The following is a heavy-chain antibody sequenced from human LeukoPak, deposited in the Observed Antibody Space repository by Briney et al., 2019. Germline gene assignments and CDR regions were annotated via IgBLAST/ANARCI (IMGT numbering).Heavy chain of an antibody. CDR3: ARDYQLLLDY. CDR1: GFTVSSNY. J-gene: IGHJ4*02. CDR2: ISSSGSTI. D-gene: IGHD2-2*01. Sequence: GGSLRLSCAASGFTVSSNYMSWIRQAPGKGLEWVSYISSSGSTIYYADSVKGRFTISRDNAKNSLYLQMNSLRAEDTAVYYCARDYQLLLDYWGQGTLVTVSS. V-gene: IGHV3-11*01.